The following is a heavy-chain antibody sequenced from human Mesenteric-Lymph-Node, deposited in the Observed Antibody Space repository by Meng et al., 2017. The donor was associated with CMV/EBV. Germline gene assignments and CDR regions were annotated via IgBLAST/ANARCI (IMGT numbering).Heavy chain of an antibody. J-gene: IGHJ6*02. V-gene: IGHV1-2*02. CDR3: ARPPRAAGPLSFMDV. CDR2: INPNSGGT. CDR1: GYTFTGYY. Sequence: ASVKVSCKASGYTFTGYYMHWVRQAPGQGLEWMGWINPNSGGTNYAQKFQGRVTMTRGTSISTAYMELSRLRSDDTAVYYCARPPRAAGPLSFMDVWGQGTTVTVSS. D-gene: IGHD6-13*01.